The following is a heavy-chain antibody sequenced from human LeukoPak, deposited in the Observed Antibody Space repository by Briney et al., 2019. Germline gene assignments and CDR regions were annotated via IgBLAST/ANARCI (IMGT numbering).Heavy chain of an antibody. CDR1: GFTFSSYS. V-gene: IGHV3-21*01. CDR2: ISSSSSYI. J-gene: IGHJ4*02. CDR3: ARDSTDEVGYCSGGSCYPDY. D-gene: IGHD2-15*01. Sequence: GGSLRLSCSVSGFTFSSYSRNWVRQAPGKGLEWVSSISSSSSYIYYADSVKGRFTISRDNAKNSLYLQMNSLRPEDTAVYYCARDSTDEVGYCSGGSCYPDYWGQGTLVTVSS.